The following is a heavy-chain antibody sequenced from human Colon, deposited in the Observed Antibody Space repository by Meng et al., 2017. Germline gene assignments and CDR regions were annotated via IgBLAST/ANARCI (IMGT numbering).Heavy chain of an antibody. D-gene: IGHD3-10*01. CDR3: GRGGGGFGDLLYNPAGFDS. J-gene: IGHJ4*02. CDR1: RLIFSDYA. V-gene: IGHV3-30*01. CDR2: ISHNGYQK. Sequence: GESLKISCEASRLIFSDYAMHWVRQAPGKGLEWVAVISHNGYQKYYGDSVKGRFTISRDNSKNALYLEMNGLRRNDTAVYYCGRGGGGFGDLLYNPAGFDSWGQGTLVTVSS.